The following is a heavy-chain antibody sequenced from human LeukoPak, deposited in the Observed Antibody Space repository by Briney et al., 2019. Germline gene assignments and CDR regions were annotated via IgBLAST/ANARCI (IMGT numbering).Heavy chain of an antibody. J-gene: IGHJ3*02. CDR2: IYPGDSDT. Sequence: GESLKISCKGSGYSFTSYWIGWVRQMPGKGLEWVGIIYPGDSDTRYSPSFQGQVTISADKSISTAYLQWSSLKASDTAMYYCARSSSWYSDAFDIWGQGTLVTVSS. D-gene: IGHD6-13*01. CDR3: ARSSSWYSDAFDI. CDR1: GYSFTSYW. V-gene: IGHV5-51*01.